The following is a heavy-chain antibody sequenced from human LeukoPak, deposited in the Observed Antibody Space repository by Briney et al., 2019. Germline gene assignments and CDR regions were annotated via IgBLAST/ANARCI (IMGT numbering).Heavy chain of an antibody. CDR1: GGSISSYY. CDR2: IYYSGST. D-gene: IGHD3-3*01. CDR3: ASYLGYYDFWSGYYPGDYYYGMDV. V-gene: IGHV4-59*01. J-gene: IGHJ6*02. Sequence: PSETLSLTCTVSGGSISSYYWSWIRQPPGKGLEWIGYIYYSGSTNYNPSLKSRVTISVDTSKNQFPLKLSSVTAADTAVYYCASYLGYYDFWSGYYPGDYYYGMDVWGQGTTVTVSS.